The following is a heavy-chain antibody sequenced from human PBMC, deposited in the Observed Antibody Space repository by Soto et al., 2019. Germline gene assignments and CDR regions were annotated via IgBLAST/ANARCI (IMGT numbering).Heavy chain of an antibody. CDR2: INHSGST. J-gene: IGHJ5*02. Sequence: SETLSLTCAVYGGSLSGYYWSWIRQPRGKGLEWIGEINHSGSTNYNPSLKSRVTISVDTSKNQFSLKLSSVTAADTAVYYCARQLGYCSSTSCPPRVRFEPWGQGTLVTVSS. D-gene: IGHD2-2*01. V-gene: IGHV4-34*01. CDR3: ARQLGYCSSTSCPPRVRFEP. CDR1: GGSLSGYY.